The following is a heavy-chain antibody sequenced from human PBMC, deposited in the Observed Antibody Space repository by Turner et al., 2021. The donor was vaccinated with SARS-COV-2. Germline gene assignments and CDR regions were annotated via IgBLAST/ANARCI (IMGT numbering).Heavy chain of an antibody. J-gene: IGHJ4*02. CDR2: ISYDGNNK. V-gene: IGHV3-30*18. D-gene: IGHD4-4*01. Sequence: QVQLVESGGGVVQPGRSLRLSCAASGFTFSSYGMHGVRQPPGKGLEWVAVISYDGNNKYYADSVKGRFTISRDNSKNTLYLQMNSLRAEDTAVYYCAKQLGLYSNPMYYFDYWGQGTLVTVSS. CDR1: GFTFSSYG. CDR3: AKQLGLYSNPMYYFDY.